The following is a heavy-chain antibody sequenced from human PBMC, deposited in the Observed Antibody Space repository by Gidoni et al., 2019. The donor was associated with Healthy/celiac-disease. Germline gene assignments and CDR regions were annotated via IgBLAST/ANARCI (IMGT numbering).Heavy chain of an antibody. CDR1: GFTFSSYG. CDR2: IWYDGSNK. J-gene: IGHJ6*02. D-gene: IGHD3-3*01. Sequence: QVQLVESGGGVVQPGRSLRLSCAASGFTFSSYGMPWVRQAPGKGLEWVAVIWYDGSNKYYADSVKGRFTISRDNSKNTLYLQMNSLRAEDTAVYYCARDGTIFGVVITTDYYYYGMDVWGQGTTVTVSS. V-gene: IGHV3-33*01. CDR3: ARDGTIFGVVITTDYYYYGMDV.